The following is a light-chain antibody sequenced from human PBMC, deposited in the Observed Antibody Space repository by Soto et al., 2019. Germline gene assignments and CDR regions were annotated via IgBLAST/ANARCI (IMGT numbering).Light chain of an antibody. CDR2: GAS. Sequence: EIVMTQSPATLSVSPGARAPLSCRASQSVSINLAWYQQKPGQAPRLLIYGASTRATDIPARFSGSGSGTEFTLTISSLQSEDFAVYYCQQYNNWPRTFGQGTKVDIK. CDR1: QSVSIN. CDR3: QQYNNWPRT. V-gene: IGKV3-15*01. J-gene: IGKJ1*01.